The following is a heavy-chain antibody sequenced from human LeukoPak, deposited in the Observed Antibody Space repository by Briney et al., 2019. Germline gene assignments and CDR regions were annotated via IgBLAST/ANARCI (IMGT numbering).Heavy chain of an antibody. J-gene: IGHJ3*02. V-gene: IGHV3-30*04. CDR3: ARTYGSSADAFDI. Sequence: GGSLRLSCAASGFTFTNYSVHWVHQAPGKGPEWVALISDDGSNKYYADSVKGRFTISRDNSKNTLYLQMSSLRGEDTAVYYCARTYGSSADAFDIWGHGTMVTVSS. CDR1: GFTFTNYS. CDR2: ISDDGSNK. D-gene: IGHD6-6*01.